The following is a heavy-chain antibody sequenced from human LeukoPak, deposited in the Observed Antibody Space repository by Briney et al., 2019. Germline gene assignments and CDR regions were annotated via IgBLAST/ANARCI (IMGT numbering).Heavy chain of an antibody. J-gene: IGHJ6*02. V-gene: IGHV1-8*01. CDR3: ARRDSSGWKSYSYYGMDV. CDR1: GYTFTSYD. CDR2: MNPNSGNT. D-gene: IGHD6-19*01. Sequence: ASVKVSCKASGYTFTSYDINWVRQATGQGLEWMGWMNPNSGNTGYAQKFQGRVTMTRNTSISTAYMELSSLRSEDTAVYYCARRDSSGWKSYSYYGMDVWGQGTTVTVSS.